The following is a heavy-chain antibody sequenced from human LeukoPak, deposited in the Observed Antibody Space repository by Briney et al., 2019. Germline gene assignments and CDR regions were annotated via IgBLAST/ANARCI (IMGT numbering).Heavy chain of an antibody. CDR3: AKGVADGSGTYYRGDFDY. Sequence: GGSLRLSCAASGFTFSDYYMSWIRQAPGKGLEWVSYISSSGSTIYYADSVKGRFTTSRDNAKNSLYLQMNSLRAEDTAVYYCAKGVADGSGTYYRGDFDYWGQGTLVTVSS. CDR1: GFTFSDYY. J-gene: IGHJ4*02. CDR2: ISSSGSTI. V-gene: IGHV3-11*04. D-gene: IGHD3-10*01.